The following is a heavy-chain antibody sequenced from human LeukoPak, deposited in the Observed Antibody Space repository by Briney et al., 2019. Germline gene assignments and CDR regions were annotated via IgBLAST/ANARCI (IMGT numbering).Heavy chain of an antibody. J-gene: IGHJ4*02. Sequence: GGSLRRSCAASGFTFSNAWMSWVRQAPGKGLEWVGRIKSKTDGGTTDYAAPVKGRFTISRDDSKNTLYLQMNSLKTEDTAVYYCTTDGGGFPETYGYWGQGTLVTVSS. CDR2: IKSKTDGGTT. V-gene: IGHV3-15*01. CDR1: GFTFSNAW. CDR3: TTDGGGFPETYGY. D-gene: IGHD3-16*01.